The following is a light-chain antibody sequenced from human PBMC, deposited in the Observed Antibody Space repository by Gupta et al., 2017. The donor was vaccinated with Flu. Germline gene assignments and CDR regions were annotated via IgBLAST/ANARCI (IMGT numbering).Light chain of an antibody. CDR1: SSNIGAGYG. Sequence: QSVLTQPPSVSGAPGQRVTISCTGSSSNIGAGYGVHWYQQLPGTAPKLLIYGNSNRPSGVPDRFSGSKSGTSASLAITGLQAEDEADYYGQSYDSSLSGYYVFGTGTKVTVL. J-gene: IGLJ1*01. V-gene: IGLV1-40*01. CDR3: QSYDSSLSGYYV. CDR2: GNS.